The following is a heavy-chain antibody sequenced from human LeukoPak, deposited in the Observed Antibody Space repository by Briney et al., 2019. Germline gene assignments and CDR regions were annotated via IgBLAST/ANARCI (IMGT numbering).Heavy chain of an antibody. D-gene: IGHD3-10*01. CDR2: IYYSGST. CDR1: GGSISSYY. V-gene: IGHV4-59*12. CDR3: TSFPGYFDY. J-gene: IGHJ4*02. Sequence: SETLSLTCTVSGGSISSYYWSWIRQPPGKGLEWIGYIYYSGSTNYNPSLKSRVTISVDKSKNQFSLKLSSVTAADTAVYYCTSFPGYFDYWGQGTLVTVSS.